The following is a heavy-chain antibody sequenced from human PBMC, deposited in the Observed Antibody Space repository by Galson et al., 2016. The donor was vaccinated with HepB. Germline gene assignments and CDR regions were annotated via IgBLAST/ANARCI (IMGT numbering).Heavy chain of an antibody. CDR3: ARGRYGGAAS. J-gene: IGHJ4*02. Sequence: ETLSLTCTVSGGSISTYYWIWIRQPPGKGLEWIGYIYYSGNTNYNPSLKSRVTISADTSKNQFSLKVSSVTAADTAMYYCARGRYGGAASWGQGTLVIVSS. D-gene: IGHD5-12*01. V-gene: IGHV4-59*12. CDR1: GGSISTYY. CDR2: IYYSGNT.